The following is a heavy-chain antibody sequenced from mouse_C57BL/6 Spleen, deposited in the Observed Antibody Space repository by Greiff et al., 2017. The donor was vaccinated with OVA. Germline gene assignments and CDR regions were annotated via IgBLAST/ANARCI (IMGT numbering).Heavy chain of an antibody. Sequence: EVQLQQSGPELVKPGASVKISCKASGYTFTDYYMNWVKQSHGKSLEWIGDINPNNGGTSYNQKFKGKATLTVDKSSSTAYMELRSLTSEDSAVYYCAMDYGSGAMDYWGQGTSVTVSS. D-gene: IGHD1-1*01. CDR3: AMDYGSGAMDY. CDR2: INPNNGGT. CDR1: GYTFTDYY. V-gene: IGHV1-26*01. J-gene: IGHJ4*01.